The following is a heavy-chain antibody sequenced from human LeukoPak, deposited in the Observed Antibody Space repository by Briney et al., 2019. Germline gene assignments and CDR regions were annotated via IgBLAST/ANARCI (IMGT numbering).Heavy chain of an antibody. CDR3: ARFTDSSSWFTNWFDP. J-gene: IGHJ5*02. CDR1: GFTFSSYG. V-gene: IGHV3-33*01. CDR2: IWYDGSNK. Sequence: GGSLRLSCAASGFTFSSYGMHWVRQAPGKGLEWVAVIWYDGSNKYYADSVKGRFTISRDNSKNTLYLQMNSLRAEDTAVYYCARFTDSSSWFTNWFDPWGQGTLVTVSS. D-gene: IGHD6-13*01.